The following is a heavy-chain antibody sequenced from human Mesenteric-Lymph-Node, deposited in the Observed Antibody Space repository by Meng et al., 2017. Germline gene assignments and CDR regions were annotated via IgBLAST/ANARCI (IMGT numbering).Heavy chain of an antibody. Sequence: GQLVGSGGGLVKPGGSLRLSCRASGFSFKTNSMNWVRQAPGKGLEWVSSISDGRKNIYYAESVKGRFTISRDNSKNTLYLQMNSLRAEDTAVYYCANLGVVIRGYWGQGTLVTVSS. CDR1: GFSFKTNS. J-gene: IGHJ4*02. D-gene: IGHD3-3*01. V-gene: IGHV3-21*02. CDR3: ANLGVVIRGY. CDR2: ISDGRKNI.